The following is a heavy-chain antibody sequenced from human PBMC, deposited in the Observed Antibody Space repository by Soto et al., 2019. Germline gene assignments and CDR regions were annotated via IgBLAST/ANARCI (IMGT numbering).Heavy chain of an antibody. CDR2: IFWNDDR. CDR3: AHRPSTAPGYFDY. J-gene: IGHJ4*02. CDR1: GSSLSTNGVG. Sequence: QITLKESGPPLVKPTQTLTLTCAFSGSSLSTNGVGLAWIRQPPGKALEWLALIFWNDDRRYSPSLKSRLTIVKDTPKHQVVLTMTDMDPVDTATYYCAHRPSTAPGYFDYWGQGTLVTVSS. D-gene: IGHD2-15*01. V-gene: IGHV2-5*01.